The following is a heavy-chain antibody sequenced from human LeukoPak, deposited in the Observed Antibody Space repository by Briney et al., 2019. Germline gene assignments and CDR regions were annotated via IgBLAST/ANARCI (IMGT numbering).Heavy chain of an antibody. D-gene: IGHD3-22*01. CDR1: GFTFSSYA. V-gene: IGHV3-23*01. Sequence: PGGSLRLSCAASGFTFSSYAMSWVRQAPGKGLEWVSAISGSGGSTYYADSVKGRFTISRDNSKNTLYLQMSSLRAEDTAVYYCAKVLTVYYYDSSGYWDYWGQGTLVTVSS. CDR3: AKVLTVYYYDSSGYWDY. J-gene: IGHJ4*02. CDR2: ISGSGGST.